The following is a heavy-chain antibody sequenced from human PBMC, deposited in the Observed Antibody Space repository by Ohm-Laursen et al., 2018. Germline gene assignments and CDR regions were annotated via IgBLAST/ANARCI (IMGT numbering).Heavy chain of an antibody. J-gene: IGHJ4*02. CDR2: ISWNSGSI. Sequence: SLRLSCVASGFTFDDYAMHWVRQAPGKGLEWVSGISWNSGSIGYADSVKGRFTISRDNAKNSLYLQMNSLRAEDTALYYCAKDIDGGLRYFDWLFFLWGQGTLVTVSS. CDR3: AKDIDGGLRYFDWLFFL. V-gene: IGHV3-9*01. CDR1: GFTFDDYA. D-gene: IGHD3-9*01.